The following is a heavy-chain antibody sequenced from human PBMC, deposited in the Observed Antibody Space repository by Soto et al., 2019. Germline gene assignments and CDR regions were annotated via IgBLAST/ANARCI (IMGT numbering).Heavy chain of an antibody. CDR2: IYYSGST. CDR1: GGSIRSVGSN. V-gene: IGHV4-31*03. CDR3: ARVGGINWFDP. D-gene: IGHD3-16*01. Sequence: QVQLQESGPGLVKSSQTLSLTCTVSGGSIRSVGSNWSWIRQHPGKGLEGIGYIYYSGSTYYNPSLKSRVTISVDTSKNQFSLKLSSVTAADTAVYYCARVGGINWFDPWGQGTLVTVSS. J-gene: IGHJ5*02.